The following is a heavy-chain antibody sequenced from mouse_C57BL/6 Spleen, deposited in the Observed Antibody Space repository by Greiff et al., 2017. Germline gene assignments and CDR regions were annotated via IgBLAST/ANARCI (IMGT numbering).Heavy chain of an antibody. Sequence: QVQLKQPGAELVKPGASVKLSCKASGYTFTSYWMHWVKQRPGQGLEWIGMIHPNSGSTNYNEKFKSKATLTVDKSSSTAYMQLSSLTSEDSAVYYCARSTTVVARKAYWGRGTLVTVSA. D-gene: IGHD1-1*01. CDR2: IHPNSGST. CDR1: GYTFTSYW. CDR3: ARSTTVVARKAY. V-gene: IGHV1-64*01. J-gene: IGHJ3*01.